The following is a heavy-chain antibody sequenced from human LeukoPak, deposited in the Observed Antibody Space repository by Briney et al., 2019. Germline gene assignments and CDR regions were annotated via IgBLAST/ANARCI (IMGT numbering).Heavy chain of an antibody. V-gene: IGHV3-23*01. CDR3: AKAVNYYGSGMLDY. Sequence: GGSLRLSCAASGFTFSSYAMSWVRQAPGKGLEWVSAISGSGGRTYYADSVKGRCTISRDNSKNTLYLQMNSLRAEDTAVYYCAKAVNYYGSGMLDYWGQGTLVTVSS. CDR1: GFTFSSYA. D-gene: IGHD3-10*01. J-gene: IGHJ4*02. CDR2: ISGSGGRT.